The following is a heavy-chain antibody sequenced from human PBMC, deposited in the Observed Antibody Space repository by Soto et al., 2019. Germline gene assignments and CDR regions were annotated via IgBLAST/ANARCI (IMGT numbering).Heavy chain of an antibody. V-gene: IGHV4-59*01. J-gene: IGHJ4*02. CDR2: IYYSGST. CDR1: GGSISSYY. Sequence: SETLSLTCTVSGGSISSYYWSWIRQPPGKGLEWIGYIYYSGSTNYNPSLKSRVTISVDTSKNQFSLKLSSVTAADTAVYYRARGFHYYDSSGYYSWGQGTLVTVSS. D-gene: IGHD3-22*01. CDR3: ARGFHYYDSSGYYS.